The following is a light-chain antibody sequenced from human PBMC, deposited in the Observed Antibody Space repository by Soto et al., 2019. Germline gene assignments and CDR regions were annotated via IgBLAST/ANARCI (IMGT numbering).Light chain of an antibody. CDR1: QSVSSSS. V-gene: IGKV3-20*01. CDR3: QQYGGSPRT. J-gene: IGKJ1*01. CDR2: DAS. Sequence: EIVLTQSPGTLSLSPGERATLSWRASQSVSSSSLAWYQQKRGQAPRLLIHDASSRATGIPDRFSGSGSGTDFTLTISRLEPDDFAVYYCQQYGGSPRTFGQGTKVDIK.